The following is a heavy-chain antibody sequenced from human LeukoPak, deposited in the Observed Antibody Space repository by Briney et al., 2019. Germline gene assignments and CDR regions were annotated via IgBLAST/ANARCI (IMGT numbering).Heavy chain of an antibody. D-gene: IGHD3-3*01. CDR3: ARDPSITIFGVVESWFDP. V-gene: IGHV1-18*01. CDR2: ISAYNGNT. Sequence: AASVKVSRKASGYTFPSYGISWVRQAPAQGLEWMGCISAYNGNTNYPQKLQGRVTMTTGTSTSTAYMELRSLRSDDTAVYYCARDPSITIFGVVESWFDPWGQGTLVTVSS. J-gene: IGHJ5*02. CDR1: GYTFPSYG.